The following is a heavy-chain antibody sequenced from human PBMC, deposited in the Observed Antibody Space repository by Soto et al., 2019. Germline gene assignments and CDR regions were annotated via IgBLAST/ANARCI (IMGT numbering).Heavy chain of an antibody. CDR3: ARGEQYSGRIFDY. CDR1: GDSVSSNSAG. Sequence: SQTLSLTCAITGDSVSSNSAGWSWVRQSPSRGLEWLGRTYYRSKRYYEYAVSVRGRITINPDTSKNQYSLQLNSVTPEDTAVYFCARGEQYSGRIFDYWGQGTQVTVSS. J-gene: IGHJ4*01. CDR2: TYYRSKRYY. V-gene: IGHV6-1*01. D-gene: IGHD1-26*01.